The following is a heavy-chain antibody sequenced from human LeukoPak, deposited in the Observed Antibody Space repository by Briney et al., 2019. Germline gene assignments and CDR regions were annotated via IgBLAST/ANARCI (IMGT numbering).Heavy chain of an antibody. V-gene: IGHV4-34*01. CDR2: INHSGNT. CDR3: ARRVPAARLLWFGEPQPDRYYYMDV. Sequence: SETLSLTCAVYGGSFSGYYWNWIRQPPGKGLEWIGGINHSGNTNYNPSLKSRVTISVDTSKNQFSLKLSSVTAADTAVYYCARRVPAARLLWFGEPQPDRYYYMDVWGKGTTVTISS. D-gene: IGHD3-10*01. J-gene: IGHJ6*03. CDR1: GGSFSGYY.